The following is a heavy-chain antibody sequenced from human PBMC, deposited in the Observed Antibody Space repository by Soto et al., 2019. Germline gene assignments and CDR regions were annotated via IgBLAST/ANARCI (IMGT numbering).Heavy chain of an antibody. Sequence: ALRLSCAASGFTFSNAWMNWVRQAPGKGLEWVGRIKSKTDGGTTDYAAPVKGRFTISRDDSKNTLYLQMNSLKTEDTAAYYCNATWIQLWLLYWGQGTLVTVSS. J-gene: IGHJ4*02. CDR3: NATWIQLWLLY. CDR1: GFTFSNAW. CDR2: IKSKTDGGTT. V-gene: IGHV3-15*07. D-gene: IGHD5-18*01.